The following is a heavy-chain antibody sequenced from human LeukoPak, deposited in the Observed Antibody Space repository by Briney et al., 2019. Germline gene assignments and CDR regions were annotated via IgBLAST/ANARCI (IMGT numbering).Heavy chain of an antibody. CDR3: AILGTGGS. D-gene: IGHD3-10*01. CDR2: IFYRGST. CDR1: GGSISSTSYY. Sequence: SETLSLTCTVSGGSISSTSYYWGWIRQPPGKGREWIGTIFYRGSTYYNPSLKSRVTISVDTSNNQFSLRLSSVTAADTAVYYCAILGTGGSWGQGTLVTVSS. V-gene: IGHV4-39*01. J-gene: IGHJ5*02.